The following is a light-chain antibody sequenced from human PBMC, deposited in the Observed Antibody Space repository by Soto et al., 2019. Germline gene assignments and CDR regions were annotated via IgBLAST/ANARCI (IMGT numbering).Light chain of an antibody. CDR1: QGISNY. V-gene: IGKV1-27*01. J-gene: IGKJ2*01. CDR2: DAA. CDR3: QKYNSAPHT. Sequence: DIQMTQSPSSLSASVGDRVTITCRASQGISNYLAWYQQKPGKVPKLLIYDAATLQSGVPSRFSGSGSGTDFTLTISSLQPEDGATYYCQKYNSAPHTFGQGTQLEIK.